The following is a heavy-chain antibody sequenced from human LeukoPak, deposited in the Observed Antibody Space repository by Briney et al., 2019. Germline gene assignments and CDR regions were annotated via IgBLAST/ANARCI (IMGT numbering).Heavy chain of an antibody. CDR2: IYTSGST. V-gene: IGHV4-4*07. CDR3: ARTVVVPAALYYYYYYMDV. CDR1: GGSISSYY. J-gene: IGHJ6*03. D-gene: IGHD2-2*01. Sequence: SETLSLTCTVSGGSISSYYWSWIRQPAGKGLEWIGRIYTSGSTNYNPSLKSRVTMSVDTSKNQFSLKLSSVTAADTAVYYCARTVVVPAALYYYYYYMDVWGKGTTVTVSS.